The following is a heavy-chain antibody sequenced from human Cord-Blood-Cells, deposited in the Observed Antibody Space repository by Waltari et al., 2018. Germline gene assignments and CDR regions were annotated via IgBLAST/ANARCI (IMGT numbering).Heavy chain of an antibody. Sequence: QVQLVESGGGLVKPGGSLRRSCAASGFPFSDYYLSGIRQAPGKGLEWVSYISSSGSTIYYADSVKGRFTISRDNAKNSLYLQMNSLRAEDTAVYYCARDNGSSWYGNYFDYWGQGTLVTVSS. V-gene: IGHV3-11*01. D-gene: IGHD6-13*01. CDR3: ARDNGSSWYGNYFDY. CDR1: GFPFSDYY. CDR2: ISSSGSTI. J-gene: IGHJ4*02.